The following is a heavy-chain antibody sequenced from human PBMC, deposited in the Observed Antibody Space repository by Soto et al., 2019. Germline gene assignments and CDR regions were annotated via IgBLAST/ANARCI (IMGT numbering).Heavy chain of an antibody. CDR3: ARAPPGVTATYYYGLDV. CDR1: GGSVSSDNYY. CDR2: VYNIGTT. D-gene: IGHD2-21*02. V-gene: IGHV4-61*01. Sequence: SETLSLTCTVSGGSVSSDNYYWSWIRQPPGKGLEWIGYVYNIGTTHYNPSFKSRVTISGDTSKNQFSLRLTSVTAADTAVYYCARAPPGVTATYYYGLDVWGQGTTVTVSS. J-gene: IGHJ6*02.